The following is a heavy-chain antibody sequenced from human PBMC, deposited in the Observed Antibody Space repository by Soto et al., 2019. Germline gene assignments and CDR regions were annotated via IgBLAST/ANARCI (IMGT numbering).Heavy chain of an antibody. D-gene: IGHD2-2*01. J-gene: IGHJ4*02. CDR1: GDSISSGDYY. V-gene: IGHV4-31*03. Sequence: QVQLQESGPGLVKPSQTLSLTCTVSGDSISSGDYYWSWIRQHPGKGLEWIGYIYYSGSTYYNPSLKSRITISVDTSKNQFSLKLSSVTAADTAVYYCARVISNCSSTTCYLTHLDYWGQGTLVTVSS. CDR2: IYYSGST. CDR3: ARVISNCSSTTCYLTHLDY.